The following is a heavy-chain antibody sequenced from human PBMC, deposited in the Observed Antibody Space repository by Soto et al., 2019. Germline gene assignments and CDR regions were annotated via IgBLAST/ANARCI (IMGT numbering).Heavy chain of an antibody. D-gene: IGHD3-22*01. Sequence: VASVKVSCKASGGTFSSYAISWVRQAPGQGLEWMGGIIPIFGTANYAQKFQGRVTITADESTSTAYMELSSLRSEDTAVYYCASDQYYYDSSGYYIFDYSGQGTLVTVSS. V-gene: IGHV1-69*13. CDR1: GGTFSSYA. CDR2: IIPIFGTA. J-gene: IGHJ4*02. CDR3: ASDQYYYDSSGYYIFDY.